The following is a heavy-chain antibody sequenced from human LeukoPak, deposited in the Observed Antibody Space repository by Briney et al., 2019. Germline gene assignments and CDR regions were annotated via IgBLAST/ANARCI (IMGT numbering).Heavy chain of an antibody. D-gene: IGHD3-22*01. CDR3: ARTYYYDSSGYNY. V-gene: IGHV1-2*02. Sequence: ASVKVSCKASVYTFTGYYMHWVRQAPGQGLEWMGWINPNSGGTNYAQKFQGRVTMTRDTSISTAYMELSRLRSDDTAVYYCARTYYYDSSGYNYWGQGTLVAVSS. CDR2: INPNSGGT. J-gene: IGHJ4*02. CDR1: VYTFTGYY.